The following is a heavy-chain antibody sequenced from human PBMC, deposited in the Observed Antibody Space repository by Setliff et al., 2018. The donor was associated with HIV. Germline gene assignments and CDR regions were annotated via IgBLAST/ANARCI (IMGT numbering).Heavy chain of an antibody. CDR3: TRNQGSSFGHGFDY. CDR2: IYYTGNI. D-gene: IGHD3-3*01. Sequence: SETLSLTCTVSGNYIGSGYYWGWIRQPPGKGLEWIASIYYTGNIYYNPSLKSRVTISMDTSKNSLFLQMNSLKTEDTAVYYCTRNQGSSFGHGFDYWGRGTLVTVSS. V-gene: IGHV4-38-2*02. J-gene: IGHJ4*02. CDR1: GNYIGSGYY.